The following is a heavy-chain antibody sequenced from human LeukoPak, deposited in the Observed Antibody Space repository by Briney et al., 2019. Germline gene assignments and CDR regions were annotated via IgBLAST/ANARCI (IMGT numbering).Heavy chain of an antibody. J-gene: IGHJ4*02. CDR2: IRYDGSNK. Sequence: GGSLRLSCAASGFTFSSYGMHWVRQAPGKGLEWAAFIRYDGSNKNYADSVKGRFTISRDNSENTVYLQMNSLRAEDTAVYYCEKRGDKLDLIWGQGTLVTVSS. V-gene: IGHV3-30*02. D-gene: IGHD2-21*02. CDR3: EKRGDKLDLI. CDR1: GFTFSSYG.